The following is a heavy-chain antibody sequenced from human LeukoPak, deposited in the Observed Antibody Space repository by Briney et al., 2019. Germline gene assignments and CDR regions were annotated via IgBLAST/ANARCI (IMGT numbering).Heavy chain of an antibody. V-gene: IGHV1-18*01. D-gene: IGHD3-10*01. CDR1: GYTFTSYG. Sequence: GASVKVSCKASGYTFTSYGITWVRQAPGQGLEWMGWISGYNDNTNYAQKFQGRVTMTTDTSTSTAYMELRSLRSDDTAVYYCARDQRFGQLTYFDYWGQGTLVTVSS. CDR2: ISGYNDNT. CDR3: ARDQRFGQLTYFDY. J-gene: IGHJ4*02.